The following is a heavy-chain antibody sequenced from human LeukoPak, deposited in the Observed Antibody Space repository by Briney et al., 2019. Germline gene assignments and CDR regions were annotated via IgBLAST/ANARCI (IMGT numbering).Heavy chain of an antibody. V-gene: IGHV3-23*01. CDR2: ISGSGGST. Sequence: PAGSLRLSCAASGFTFSSYAMSWVRQAPGKGLEWVSAISGSGGSTYYADSVKGRFTISRDNSKNTLYLQMNSLRAEDTAVYYCAKDPQWLVSRYYFDYWGQGTLVTVSS. D-gene: IGHD6-19*01. CDR3: AKDPQWLVSRYYFDY. J-gene: IGHJ4*02. CDR1: GFTFSSYA.